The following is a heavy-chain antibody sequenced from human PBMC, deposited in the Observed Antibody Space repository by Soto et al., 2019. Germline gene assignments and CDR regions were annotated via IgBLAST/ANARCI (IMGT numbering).Heavy chain of an antibody. CDR3: ARGRGYYYYGMDV. CDR1: GGSCSGYY. Sequence: SETLSLTCAVYGGSCSGYYWSCIRQTPGKGLECIGEINHTGSTNYNPSLKSRVTISVDTSKNQFSLKLSSVTAADTAVYYCARGRGYYYYGMDVWGQGTKVTVSS. CDR2: INHTGST. V-gene: IGHV4-34*01. J-gene: IGHJ6*01.